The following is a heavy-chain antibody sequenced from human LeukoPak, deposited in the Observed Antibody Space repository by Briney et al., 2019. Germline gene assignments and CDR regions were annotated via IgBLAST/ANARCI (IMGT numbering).Heavy chain of an antibody. CDR3: ASSLMRDIVVVPAASAALDI. J-gene: IGHJ3*02. CDR1: GYTFTGYY. CDR2: ISPNSGGS. Sequence: ASVKVSCKACGYTFTGYYMHWVRQAPGQGLEGMGWISPNSGGSNYAQKFQGRVTMTRDTSFSTAYMELSRLRSDDTALYYCASSLMRDIVVVPAASAALDIWGQGTMVTVSS. V-gene: IGHV1-2*02. D-gene: IGHD2-2*01.